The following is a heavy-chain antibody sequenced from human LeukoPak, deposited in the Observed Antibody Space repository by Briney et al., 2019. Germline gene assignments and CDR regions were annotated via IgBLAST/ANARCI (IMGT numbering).Heavy chain of an antibody. CDR3: AKGFLEGPNWFDP. CDR1: GFTFSSYA. Sequence: PGGSLRLSCAASGFTFSSYAMHWVRQAPGKGLEWVAVISYDGSNKYYADSVKGRFTISRDNSKNTLYLQMNSLRAEDTAVYYCAKGFLEGPNWFDPWGQGTLVTVSS. J-gene: IGHJ5*02. D-gene: IGHD3-3*01. CDR2: ISYDGSNK. V-gene: IGHV3-30-3*01.